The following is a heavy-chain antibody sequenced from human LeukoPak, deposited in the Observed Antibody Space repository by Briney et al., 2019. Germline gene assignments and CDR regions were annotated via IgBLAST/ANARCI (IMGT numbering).Heavy chain of an antibody. J-gene: IGHJ5*01. V-gene: IGHV4-31*03. CDR3: GKVGGNSNS. CDR2: IYYTGNT. CDR1: GGSISTSIFY. Sequence: SETLSLTCTVSGGSISTSIFYWNWIRQHPGKGLEWIGHIYYTGNTFYNPSLKSRDTISLDTSEKQFSLKMSSVTAADTAMYYCGKVGGNSNSGGRGTRVTVSS. D-gene: IGHD4-23*01.